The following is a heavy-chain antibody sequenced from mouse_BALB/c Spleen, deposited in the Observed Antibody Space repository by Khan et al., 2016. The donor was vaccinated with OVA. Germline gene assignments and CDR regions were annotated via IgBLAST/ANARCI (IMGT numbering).Heavy chain of an antibody. CDR1: GYSITSGYG. J-gene: IGHJ2*01. D-gene: IGHD1-2*01. CDR2: ISYSGST. Sequence: VQLQQSGPGLVKPSQSLSLTCTVTGYSITSGYGWNWIRQFPGNKLEWMGYISYSGSTNYNPSLKSRITITRDTSKNKFFLQLNSVTTEDSATYYCARTARIKYWSQGTTLTVSS. V-gene: IGHV3-2*02. CDR3: ARTARIKY.